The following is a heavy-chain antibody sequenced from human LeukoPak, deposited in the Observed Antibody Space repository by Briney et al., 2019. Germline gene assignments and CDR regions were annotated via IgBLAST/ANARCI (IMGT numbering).Heavy chain of an antibody. CDR2: INPNSGGT. Sequence: ASVKVSCKASGYTFTGYYMHWVRQAPGQGLEWMGWINPNSGGTNYAQKFQGRVTMTRDTSISTAYMELSRLRSDDTAVYYCARVYGDYVFGFPLDYWGQGTLVTVSS. CDR3: ARVYGDYVFGFPLDY. J-gene: IGHJ4*02. CDR1: GYTFTGYY. D-gene: IGHD4-17*01. V-gene: IGHV1-2*02.